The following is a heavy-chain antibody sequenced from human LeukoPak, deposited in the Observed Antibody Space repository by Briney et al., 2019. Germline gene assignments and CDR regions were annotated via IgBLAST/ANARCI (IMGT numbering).Heavy chain of an antibody. Sequence: PGGSLRLSCAASGLTFSDYAMSWVRQAPGQGLEWVPGISGSAQRTYYADSVKGRFTISRDNFKRTLYLEMNSLRAEDTAVYYCAKRYIANTGPIDYWGRGTLVTVSS. CDR2: ISGSAQRT. D-gene: IGHD1-1*01. CDR1: GLTFSDYA. CDR3: AKRYIANTGPIDY. J-gene: IGHJ4*02. V-gene: IGHV3-23*01.